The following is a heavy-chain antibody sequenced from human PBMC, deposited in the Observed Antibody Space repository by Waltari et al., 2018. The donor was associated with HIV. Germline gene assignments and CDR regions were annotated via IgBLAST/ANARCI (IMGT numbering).Heavy chain of an antibody. CDR3: VALKTVTGTIDN. V-gene: IGHV4-39*01. CDR2: VYSNGAT. J-gene: IGHJ4*02. D-gene: IGHD6-19*01. Sequence: QLQLQESGPALVKPSETLSLTCTVSTGYITQTYYWGWVRQFPGTGLEWIGTVYSNGATNYAPSLKSRIALYVDTSKNQFSLTLTAVTAADTSLYFGVALKTVTGTIDNWGQGTLVTVS. CDR1: TGYITQTYY.